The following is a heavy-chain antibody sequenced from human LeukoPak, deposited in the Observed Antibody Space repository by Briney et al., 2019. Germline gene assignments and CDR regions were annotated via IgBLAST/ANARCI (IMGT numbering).Heavy chain of an antibody. D-gene: IGHD5-18*01. J-gene: IGHJ6*03. CDR2: INSDGSIT. CDR3: TREKEAYNFGLDYYYYYMDV. Sequence: GGSLRLSCAASGFTFSDYWMHWVRQAPGKGLVWVSRINSDGSITNYADSVKGRFTISRDNAKNTLYLQMNSLQTEDTAVYYCTREKEAYNFGLDYYYYYMDVWGKGTTVTVSS. CDR1: GFTFSDYW. V-gene: IGHV3-74*01.